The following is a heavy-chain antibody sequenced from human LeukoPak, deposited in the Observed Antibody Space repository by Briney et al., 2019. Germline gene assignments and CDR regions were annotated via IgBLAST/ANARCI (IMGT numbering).Heavy chain of an antibody. D-gene: IGHD2-21*02. Sequence: QSGRSLTLSCAGSEFTFSSYGMHWVRQAPGKGLEWLAAISSDASNKYYADCIKGRFTISRDNSRNTVYLQMNSLRAEDTAVYYCAKPYLCSGDCHFDSWGQGTLVTVSS. CDR1: EFTFSSYG. CDR3: AKPYLCSGDCHFDS. CDR2: ISSDASNK. V-gene: IGHV3-30*18. J-gene: IGHJ4*02.